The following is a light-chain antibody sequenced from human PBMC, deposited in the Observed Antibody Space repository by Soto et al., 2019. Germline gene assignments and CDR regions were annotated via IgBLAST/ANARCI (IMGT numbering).Light chain of an antibody. V-gene: IGLV2-18*02. CDR2: DVS. CDR3: SSYTSSSTYV. CDR1: SSDVGNYNR. J-gene: IGLJ1*01. Sequence: QSVPTQPPSVSGSPGQSVAISCTGTSSDVGNYNRVSWYQQPPGTAPKLMIYDVSNRPSGVPDRFSGSKSGNTASLTISGLQADDEADYYCSSYTSSSTYVFGTGTKVTVL.